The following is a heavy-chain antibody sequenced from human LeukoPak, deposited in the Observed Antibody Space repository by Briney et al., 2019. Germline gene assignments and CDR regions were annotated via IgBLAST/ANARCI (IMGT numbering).Heavy chain of an antibody. D-gene: IGHD3-3*01. Sequence: ASVKVSCKVSGYTLTELSMHWVRQAPGKGLEWMGGFDPEDGETIYAQKFQGRVTMTEDTSTDTAYMELRSLRSDDTAVYYCARLIEKGLRITIFGVAQIDYWGQGTLVTVSS. CDR1: GYTLTELS. V-gene: IGHV1-24*01. J-gene: IGHJ4*02. CDR2: FDPEDGET. CDR3: ARLIEKGLRITIFGVAQIDY.